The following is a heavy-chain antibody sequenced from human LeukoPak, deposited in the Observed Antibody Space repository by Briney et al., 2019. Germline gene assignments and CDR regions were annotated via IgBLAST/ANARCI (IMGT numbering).Heavy chain of an antibody. J-gene: IGHJ5*02. CDR1: GFTVSSYW. Sequence: GGSLRLSCAAAGFTVSSYWMQWVRQDPGKGLVWVSRIISDGRSTSYADSVKGRFTISRDNAKNTLYLQMNSLRAEDTAVYYWARKVEGCFDPWGQGTLVTVSS. CDR2: IISDGRST. CDR3: ARKVEGCFDP. V-gene: IGHV3-74*01.